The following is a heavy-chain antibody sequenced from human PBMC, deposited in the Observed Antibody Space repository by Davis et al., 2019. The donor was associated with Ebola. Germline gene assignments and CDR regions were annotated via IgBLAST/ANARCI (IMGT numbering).Heavy chain of an antibody. V-gene: IGHV1-2*06. CDR3: ARGGITMTVVPRDYYYGLDV. CDR2: INPNSGGT. J-gene: IGHJ6*02. Sequence: AASVKVSCKASGYTFTGYYMHWVRQAPGQGLEWMGRINPNSGGTNYAQKFQGRVTMTRDTSTSTAYMEINRLNSDDTAVYFCARGGITMTVVPRDYYYGLDVWGQGTTVTVSS. CDR1: GYTFTGYY. D-gene: IGHD3-22*01.